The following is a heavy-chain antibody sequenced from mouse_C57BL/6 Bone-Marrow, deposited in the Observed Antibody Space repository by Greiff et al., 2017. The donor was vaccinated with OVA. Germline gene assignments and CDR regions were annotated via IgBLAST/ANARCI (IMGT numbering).Heavy chain of an antibody. V-gene: IGHV5-15*04. CDR3: ARGNYEGFYAMDY. J-gene: IGHJ4*01. Sequence: DVKLVESGGGLVQPGGSLKLSCAASGFTFSDYGLAWVRQAPRTGPEWVAFISNLAYSIYYADTVTGRFTISRENAKNTLYLEMSSLRSEDTAMYYCARGNYEGFYAMDYGGQGTSVTVSS. CDR1: GFTFSDYG. D-gene: IGHD1-1*01. CDR2: ISNLAYSI.